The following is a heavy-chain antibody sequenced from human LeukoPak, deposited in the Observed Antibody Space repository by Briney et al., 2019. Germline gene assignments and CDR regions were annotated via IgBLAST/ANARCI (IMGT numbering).Heavy chain of an antibody. CDR3: DRVHSGNDSDY. J-gene: IGHJ4*02. CDR2: ITSKAYGVTT. Sequence: PGRSLRLSCTASGFTFGDHAMTWVRQAPGKGLEWVGFITSKAYGVTTEYGVSVKGRVIISRDDSKSIAYLHLNSLSTEDTAVYYCDRVHSGNDSDYWGQGTLVTVSS. V-gene: IGHV3-49*04. CDR1: GFTFGDHA. D-gene: IGHD3-10*01.